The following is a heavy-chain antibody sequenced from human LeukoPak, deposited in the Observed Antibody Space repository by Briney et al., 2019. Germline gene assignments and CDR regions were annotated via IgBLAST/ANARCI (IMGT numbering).Heavy chain of an antibody. D-gene: IGHD2-8*02. J-gene: IGHJ6*03. CDR3: ASRYCTGVNCFAASYMCMDV. V-gene: IGHV3-7*01. CDR1: GLSVSGYW. Sequence: PGGSLRLSCAASGLSVSGYWLTWVRQAPGKGLEWVANIKQDGSEKNYVDSVKGRFTISRDNADNSLYLEMTNLRDEDTAVYFCASRYCTGVNCFAASYMCMDVWGKGTTVTVSS. CDR2: IKQDGSEK.